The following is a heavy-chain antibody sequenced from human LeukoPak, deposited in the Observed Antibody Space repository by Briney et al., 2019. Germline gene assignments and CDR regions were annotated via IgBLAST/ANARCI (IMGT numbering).Heavy chain of an antibody. CDR3: AKDLSGWSQYFDY. J-gene: IGHJ4*02. CDR1: GFTFSSSA. V-gene: IGHV3-30*02. Sequence: SGGSLRLSCAAPGFTFSSSAMHWVRQAPGKGLEWVAFIRYDGSNKYYADSVKGRFTISRDNSKNTLYLQMNSLRAEDTAVYYCAKDLSGWSQYFDYWGQGTLVTVSS. D-gene: IGHD6-19*01. CDR2: IRYDGSNK.